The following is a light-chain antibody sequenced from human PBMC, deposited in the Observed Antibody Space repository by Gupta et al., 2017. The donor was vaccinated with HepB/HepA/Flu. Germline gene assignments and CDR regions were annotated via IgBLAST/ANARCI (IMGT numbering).Light chain of an antibody. CDR2: KNN. CDR1: SNNVGNQG. J-gene: IGLJ2*01. V-gene: IGLV10-54*04. Sequence: QAGLTQPPSVSKGLRQTATLTCTGNSNNVGNQGAAWLQQHQGHPPKLLSYKNNNRPSGISERFSASRSGNTAYLTITGLQAEEEADDYCSASDSSHSAHVFGGGTKLTGL. CDR3: SASDSSHSAHV.